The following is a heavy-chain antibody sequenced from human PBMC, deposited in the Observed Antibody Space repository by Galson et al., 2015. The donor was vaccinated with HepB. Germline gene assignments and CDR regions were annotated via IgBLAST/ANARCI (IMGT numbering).Heavy chain of an antibody. CDR1: GFTFSSYA. CDR3: ARADLYCSGGSCYSGEYFQH. D-gene: IGHD2-15*01. V-gene: IGHV3-30-3*01. Sequence: SLRLSCAASGFTFSSYAMHWVRQAPGKGLEWVAVISYDGSNKYYADSVKGRFTISRDNSKNTLYLQMNSLRAEDTAVYYCARADLYCSGGSCYSGEYFQHWGQGTLVTVSS. J-gene: IGHJ1*01. CDR2: ISYDGSNK.